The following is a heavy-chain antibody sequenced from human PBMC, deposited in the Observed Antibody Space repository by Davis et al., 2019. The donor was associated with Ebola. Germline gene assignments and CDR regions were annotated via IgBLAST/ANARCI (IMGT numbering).Heavy chain of an antibody. V-gene: IGHV3-23*01. Sequence: GGSLRLSCAASGFSFSSYWMHWVRQVPGKGLEWVSTLGLSADTSYADSVKGRFTISRDNSKNTLHLQTNSRRVEDTAIYYCAKDTSNVWFDVWGQGTMVTVSS. CDR1: GFSFSSYW. CDR3: AKDTSNVWFDV. J-gene: IGHJ3*01. D-gene: IGHD6-19*01. CDR2: LGLSADT.